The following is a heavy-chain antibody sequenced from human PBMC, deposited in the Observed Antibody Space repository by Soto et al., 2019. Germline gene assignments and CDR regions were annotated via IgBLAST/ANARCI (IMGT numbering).Heavy chain of an antibody. CDR2: ISGSGGST. CDR3: AKGAHIVLTVYATGGGFDC. CDR1: GFTFSSYA. J-gene: IGHJ4*02. D-gene: IGHD2-8*01. Sequence: EVQLLESGGGLVQPGGSLRLSWAASGFTFSSYAMSWVRQAPGKGLEWVSAISGSGGSTYYADSVKGRFTISRDNSKNTLDLQRNSLRAEDTAVYYCAKGAHIVLTVYATGGGFDCWCQGALVTVSS. V-gene: IGHV3-23*01.